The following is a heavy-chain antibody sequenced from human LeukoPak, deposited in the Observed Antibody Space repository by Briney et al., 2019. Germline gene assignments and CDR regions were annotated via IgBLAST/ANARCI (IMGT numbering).Heavy chain of an antibody. V-gene: IGHV5-51*01. Sequence: LGESLKISCQCSGYSFTNYWIGWVRQMPGKDLEWMGIFSPGDSDSRYSPSFRGQVTISADKSISTVYLQWSSLKASDTAMYYCARLASAWNFDYWGRGTLVTVSS. CDR2: FSPGDSDS. J-gene: IGHJ4*02. D-gene: IGHD6-19*01. CDR3: ARLASAWNFDY. CDR1: GYSFTNYW.